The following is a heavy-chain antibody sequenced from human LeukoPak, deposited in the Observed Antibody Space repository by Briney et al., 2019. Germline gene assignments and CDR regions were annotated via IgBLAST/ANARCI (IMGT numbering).Heavy chain of an antibody. D-gene: IGHD1-26*01. CDR2: INHSGST. CDR3: ARVEVGAIDY. J-gene: IGHJ4*02. CDR1: GGSFSGYY. V-gene: IGHV4-34*01. Sequence: PSETLSLTCAVYGGSFSGYYWSWIRQPPGKGLEWIGEINHSGSTYYNPSLKSRVTISVDTSKNQFSLKLSSVTAADTAVYYCARVEVGAIDYWGQGTLVTVSS.